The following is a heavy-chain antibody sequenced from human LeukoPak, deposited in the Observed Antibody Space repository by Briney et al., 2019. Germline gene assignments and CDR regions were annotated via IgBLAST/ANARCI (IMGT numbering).Heavy chain of an antibody. CDR2: IYTSGST. D-gene: IGHD2-2*01. Sequence: SETLSLTCTVSGGSISSGSYYWSWIRQPAGKGLEWIGRIYTSGSTNYNPSLKSRVTISVDTSKNQFSLKLSSVTAADTAVYYCAGEVHCSSTSCYATFDYWGQGTLVTVSS. J-gene: IGHJ4*02. CDR1: GGSISSGSYY. V-gene: IGHV4-61*02. CDR3: AGEVHCSSTSCYATFDY.